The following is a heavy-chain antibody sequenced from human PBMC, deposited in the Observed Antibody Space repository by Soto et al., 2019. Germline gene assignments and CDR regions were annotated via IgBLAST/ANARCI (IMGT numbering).Heavy chain of an antibody. D-gene: IGHD3-3*01. J-gene: IGHJ6*03. CDR2: ISGSGGST. CDR3: AKDRAIFGVVPYYYYMDV. CDR1: GFTFSSYA. V-gene: IGHV3-23*01. Sequence: EVQLLGSGGGLVQPGGSLRLSCAASGFTFSSYAMSWVRQAPGKGLEWVSAISGSGGSTYYADSVKGRFAISRDNSKNTLYLQMNSLRAEDTAVYYCAKDRAIFGVVPYYYYMDVWGKGTTVTVSS.